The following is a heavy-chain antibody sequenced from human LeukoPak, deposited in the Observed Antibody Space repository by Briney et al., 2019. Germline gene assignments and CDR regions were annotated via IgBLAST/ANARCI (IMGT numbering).Heavy chain of an antibody. D-gene: IGHD6-13*01. J-gene: IGHJ4*02. V-gene: IGHV3-30*03. CDR3: ARSRSGWSPMGY. CDR2: ISHDGSKK. CDR1: GFSFSSYG. Sequence: PGGSLRLSCAASGFSFSSYGMHWVRQAPGKGLEWVAVISHDGSKKYYGDSVKGRFTISRDNAKNSLYLQMNSLRAEDTAVYYCARSRSGWSPMGYWGQGTLVTVSS.